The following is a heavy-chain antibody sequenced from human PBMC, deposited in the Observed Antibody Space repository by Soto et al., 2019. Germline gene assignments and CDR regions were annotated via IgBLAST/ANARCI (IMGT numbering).Heavy chain of an antibody. D-gene: IGHD3-3*01. CDR3: ARGGGYYDFWSGPMGAFDI. CDR1: GYTFTSYY. V-gene: IGHV1-46*01. Sequence: ASAKVSCKASGYTFTSYYMHWVRQAPGQGLEWMGIINPSGGSTSYAQKFQGRVTMTRDTSTSTVYMELSSLRSEDTAVYYCARGGGYYDFWSGPMGAFDIWGQGTMVTVSS. J-gene: IGHJ3*02. CDR2: INPSGGST.